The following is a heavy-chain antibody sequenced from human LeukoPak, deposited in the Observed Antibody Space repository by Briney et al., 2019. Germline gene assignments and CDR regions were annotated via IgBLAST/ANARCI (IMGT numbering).Heavy chain of an antibody. J-gene: IGHJ3*02. CDR3: AIFKRKDAFDI. V-gene: IGHV4-34*01. CDR1: GGSFSGYY. CDR2: INHSGST. Sequence: PSETLSLTCAAYGGSFSGYYWSWIRQPPGKGLEWIGEINHSGSTNYNPSLKSRVTISVDTSKNQFSLKLSSVTAADTAVYYCAIFKRKDAFDIWGQGTMVTVSS. D-gene: IGHD1-14*01.